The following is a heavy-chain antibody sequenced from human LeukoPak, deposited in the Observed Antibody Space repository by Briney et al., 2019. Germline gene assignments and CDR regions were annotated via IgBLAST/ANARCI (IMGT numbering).Heavy chain of an antibody. CDR1: GYTRTDYY. Sequence: ASVTVSFTASGYTRTDYYMHWVRQAPGQGLEWMGRVNPNSGGTNYAQKFQGRVTMTRDTSISTVYMELSRLRSDDTAVYYCARVGYYESSGYYEYWGQGTLVTVSS. V-gene: IGHV1-2*06. J-gene: IGHJ4*02. D-gene: IGHD3-22*01. CDR2: VNPNSGGT. CDR3: ARVGYYESSGYYEY.